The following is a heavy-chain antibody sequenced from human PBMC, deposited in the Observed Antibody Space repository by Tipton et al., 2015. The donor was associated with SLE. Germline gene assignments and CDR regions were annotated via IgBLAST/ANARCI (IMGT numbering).Heavy chain of an antibody. CDR3: AGSIFGLVARFDC. V-gene: IGHV4-59*01. J-gene: IGHJ4*02. D-gene: IGHD3-3*01. CDR1: GGSISTYY. Sequence: TLSLTCTVSGGSISTYYWSWIRQPPGKGLEWIGYIYYSGSVKYNPSLKSRVIISVDTSKNEISLNLSSVTAADTAVYYCAGSIFGLVARFDCWGQGTLVTVSS. CDR2: IYYSGSV.